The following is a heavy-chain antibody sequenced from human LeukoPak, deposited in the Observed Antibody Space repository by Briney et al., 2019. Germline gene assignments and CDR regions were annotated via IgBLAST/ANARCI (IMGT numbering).Heavy chain of an antibody. CDR1: GFTFSSYW. V-gene: IGHV3-7*01. CDR2: IKQDGSEK. J-gene: IGHJ4*02. Sequence: GGSLRLSCAASGFTFSSYWMSWVRQAPGKGLEGVANIKQDGSEKYYVDSVKGRFTISRDNAKNSLYLQMNSLRAEDTAVYYCAREYYYDSSGYCTFDYWGQGTLVTVSS. CDR3: AREYYYDSSGYCTFDY. D-gene: IGHD3-22*01.